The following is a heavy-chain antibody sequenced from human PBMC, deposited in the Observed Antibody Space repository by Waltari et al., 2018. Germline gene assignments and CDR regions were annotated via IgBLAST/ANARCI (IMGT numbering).Heavy chain of an antibody. Sequence: VQVVQSGVEVKKPGASVRVSGKTSGYTFIDYYMHWLRQAPVQGFEWMGWIDPKTGGINYAQKFQGRVTVTMDTSITTIYVELSGLRYDDTAMYYCARDPYGDGGVTLDSWGQGTLVTVSS. D-gene: IGHD2-15*01. V-gene: IGHV1-2*02. CDR3: ARDPYGDGGVTLDS. CDR1: GYTFIDYY. CDR2: IDPKTGGI. J-gene: IGHJ4*02.